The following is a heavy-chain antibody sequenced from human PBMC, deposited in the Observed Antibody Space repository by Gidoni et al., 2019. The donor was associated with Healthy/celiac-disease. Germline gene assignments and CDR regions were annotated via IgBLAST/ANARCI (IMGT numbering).Heavy chain of an antibody. CDR3: ARPRLRVAFDI. V-gene: IGHV3-30-3*01. CDR2: ISYDGSNK. J-gene: IGHJ3*02. Sequence: GFTFSSYAMHWVRQAPGKGLEWVAVISYDGSNKYYADSVKGRFTISRDNSKNTLYLQMYSLRAEDTAVYYCARPRLRVAFDIWGQGTMVTVSS. D-gene: IGHD4-17*01. CDR1: GFTFSSYA.